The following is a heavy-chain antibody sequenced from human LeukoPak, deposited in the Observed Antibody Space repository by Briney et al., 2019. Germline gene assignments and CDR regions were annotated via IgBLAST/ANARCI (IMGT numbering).Heavy chain of an antibody. CDR2: IYSGGST. Sequence: PGGYLRLSCAASGFTVSSNYMSWVRQAPGKGLEWVSVIYSGGSTYYADSVKGRFTISRDNSKNALYLQMNSLRAEDTAVYYCARYRRGVDIYYYYMDVWGKGTTVTVSS. J-gene: IGHJ6*03. V-gene: IGHV3-53*01. D-gene: IGHD3-10*01. CDR1: GFTVSSNY. CDR3: ARYRRGVDIYYYYMDV.